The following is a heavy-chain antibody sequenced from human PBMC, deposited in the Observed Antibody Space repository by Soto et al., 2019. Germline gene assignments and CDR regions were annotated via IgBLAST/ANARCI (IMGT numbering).Heavy chain of an antibody. CDR1: GFTFSSYW. J-gene: IGHJ4*02. Sequence: EVQLVESGGGLVQPGGSLRLSCAASGFTFSSYWMHWVRQAPGKGLVWVSRINSDGSSTSYADSVKGRFTISRDNAKNTLYLQMNSLRAEDTAVYYCARAMPGYSYGEGRDYWGQGTLVTVSS. CDR2: INSDGSST. D-gene: IGHD5-18*01. CDR3: ARAMPGYSYGEGRDY. V-gene: IGHV3-74*01.